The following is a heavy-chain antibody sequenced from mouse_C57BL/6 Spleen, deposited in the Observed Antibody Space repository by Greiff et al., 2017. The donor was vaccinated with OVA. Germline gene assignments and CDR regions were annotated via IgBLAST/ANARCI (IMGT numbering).Heavy chain of an antibody. CDR1: GFTFTDYG. V-gene: IGHV5-17*01. D-gene: IGHD2-5*01. J-gene: IGHJ4*01. CDR3: AYSNAMDY. Sequence: EVQVVESGGGLVKPGGSLKLSCAASGFTFTDYGMHWVRQAPEKGLEWVAYISRGSSTIYYADTVKGRFTISRDNAKNTLYLQMTSLRAEDTAMYYCAYSNAMDYWGQGTSVTVSS. CDR2: ISRGSSTI.